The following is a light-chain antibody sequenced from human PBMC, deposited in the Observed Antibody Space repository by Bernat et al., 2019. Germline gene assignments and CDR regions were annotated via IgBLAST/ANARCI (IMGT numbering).Light chain of an antibody. J-gene: IGLJ1*01. Sequence: SYVVTQPPPVSVAPGEAANITCGGGNIGSKCVNWYQQKPGQAPALVIYYDNVRHSGIHERFSGSNSGNTATLTVSRVEAGDEADYHGQVCDSSSADYDFGTGTQVTDL. V-gene: IGLV3-21*04. CDR3: QVCDSSSADYD. CDR2: YDN. CDR1: NIGSKC.